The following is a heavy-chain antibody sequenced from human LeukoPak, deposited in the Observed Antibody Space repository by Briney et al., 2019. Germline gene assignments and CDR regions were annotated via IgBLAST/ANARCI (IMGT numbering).Heavy chain of an antibody. J-gene: IGHJ5*02. D-gene: IGHD2-15*01. CDR3: ARDPRSSGYCSGGSCSDWLDP. CDR2: IYYSGST. Sequence: SETLSLTCTVSGGSIRSYYWSWIRQPPGKGLEWIGYIYYSGSTNYNPSLKSRVTISVDTSKNQFSLKLSSVTAADTAVYYCARDPRSSGYCSGGSCSDWLDPWGQGTLVTVSS. CDR1: GGSIRSYY. V-gene: IGHV4-59*01.